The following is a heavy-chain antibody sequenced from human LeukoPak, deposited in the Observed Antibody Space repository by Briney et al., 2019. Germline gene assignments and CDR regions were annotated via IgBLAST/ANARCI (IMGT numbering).Heavy chain of an antibody. CDR3: ARDRGSSGWVYYYYYYYMDV. CDR2: ISAYNGNT. D-gene: IGHD6-19*01. Sequence: ASVEVSCKASGYTFTSYGISWVRQAPGQGLEWMGWISAYNGNTNYAQKLQGRVTMTTDTSTSTAYMELRSLRSDDTAVYYCARDRGSSGWVYYYYYYYMDVWGKGTTVTVSS. V-gene: IGHV1-18*01. J-gene: IGHJ6*03. CDR1: GYTFTSYG.